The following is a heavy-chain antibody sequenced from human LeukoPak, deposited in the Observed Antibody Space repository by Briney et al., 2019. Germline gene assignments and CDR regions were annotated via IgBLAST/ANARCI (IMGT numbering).Heavy chain of an antibody. CDR3: ARWRTCSGGTCYLDY. J-gene: IGHJ4*02. Sequence: GGSLILSCAASGFTLSNYWMHWVRQAPGKGPVWVSRINSDGSSINYADSVKGRFTISRDNAKNTLYLQMNSLRADDTAVYYCARWRTCSGGTCYLDYWGQGTLVTVSS. V-gene: IGHV3-74*01. CDR2: INSDGSSI. D-gene: IGHD2-15*01. CDR1: GFTLSNYW.